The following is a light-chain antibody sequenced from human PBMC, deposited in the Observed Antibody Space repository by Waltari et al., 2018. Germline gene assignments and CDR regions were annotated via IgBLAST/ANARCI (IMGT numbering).Light chain of an antibody. V-gene: IGLV2-14*01. CDR3: SSYTSSSTLVV. J-gene: IGLJ2*01. CDR2: DVS. CDR1: SSDVGGYNY. Sequence: QSALTQPASVSGSPGQSITISCTGTSSDVGGYNYVSWYQQHPGKAPKIMIYDVSKRPSGVSNRSSGPKSGNTASLTISGLQAEDEADYYCSSYTSSSTLVVFGGGTKLTVL.